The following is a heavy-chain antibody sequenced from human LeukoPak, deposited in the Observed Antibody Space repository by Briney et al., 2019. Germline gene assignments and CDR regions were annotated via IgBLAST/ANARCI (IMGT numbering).Heavy chain of an antibody. CDR1: GDSISSSNYY. D-gene: IGHD6-19*01. Sequence: PSETLSLTCTVSGDSISSSNYYWGWIRQPPGKGLEWIGTIYYNGATQYNPSLKSRVTISVDTSKNQFSLKLSSVTAADTAVYYCASASGWYDWGQGTLVTVSS. V-gene: IGHV4-39*07. CDR3: ASASGWYD. CDR2: IYYNGAT. J-gene: IGHJ4*02.